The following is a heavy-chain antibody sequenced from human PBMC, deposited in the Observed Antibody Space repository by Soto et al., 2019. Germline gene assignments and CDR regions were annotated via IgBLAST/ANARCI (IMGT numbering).Heavy chain of an antibody. J-gene: IGHJ2*01. Sequence: EVQLVESGGGLVQPGGSLRLSCAASGFSFSNYAMDWVRQAPGKGLEWVSYISGSSSNIRYADSVKGRFTISRDNAKSSVYLQMNRLRADATVVYYWARDPSRGSDWARYLDLWGRGTLVTVSS. D-gene: IGHD1-26*01. CDR2: ISGSSSNI. V-gene: IGHV3-48*01. CDR3: ARDPSRGSDWARYLDL. CDR1: GFSFSNYA.